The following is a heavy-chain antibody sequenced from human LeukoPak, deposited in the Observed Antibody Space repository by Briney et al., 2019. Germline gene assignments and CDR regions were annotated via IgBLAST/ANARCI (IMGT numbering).Heavy chain of an antibody. CDR1: GFILSNYW. J-gene: IGHJ4*02. CDR2: IRYDGSNK. Sequence: GGSLRLSCEVSGFILSNYWMSWVRQAPGKGLEWVAFIRYDGSNKYYADSVKGRFTISRDNSKNTLYLQMNSLRAEDTAVYYCAKTRGPGHYFDYWGQGTLVTVSS. CDR3: AKTRGPGHYFDY. D-gene: IGHD3-10*01. V-gene: IGHV3-30*02.